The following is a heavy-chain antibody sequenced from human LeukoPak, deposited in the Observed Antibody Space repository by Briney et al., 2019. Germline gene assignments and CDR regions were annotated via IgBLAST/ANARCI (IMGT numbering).Heavy chain of an antibody. V-gene: IGHV4-34*01. CDR1: GGSFSGYY. Sequence: SETLSLTCAVYGGSFSGYYWSWIRQPPGKGLEWIGEINHSGSTNYNPSLKSRVTISVDTPKNEFSLRLSSVTASDTAVYYCARKRSPYFDYWGQGTLVTVSS. CDR3: ARKRSPYFDY. CDR2: INHSGST. J-gene: IGHJ4*02.